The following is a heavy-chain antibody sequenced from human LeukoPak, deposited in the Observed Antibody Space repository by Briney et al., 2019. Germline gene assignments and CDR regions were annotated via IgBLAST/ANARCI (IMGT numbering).Heavy chain of an antibody. CDR3: ARAKVGAAGFFAY. J-gene: IGHJ4*02. CDR1: GFAVSSDY. CDR2: LYSGGDT. D-gene: IGHD1-26*01. V-gene: IGHV3-53*01. Sequence: GGSLRLSCAASGFAVSSDYMSWVRQAPGKGLEWVSVLYSGGDTYYADSVKGRFSISRDNSKNTLYLEVKSLRADDTAVYYCARAKVGAAGFFAYWGQGTLVTVSS.